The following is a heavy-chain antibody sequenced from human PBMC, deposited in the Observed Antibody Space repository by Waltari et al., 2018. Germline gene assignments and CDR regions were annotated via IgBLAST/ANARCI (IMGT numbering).Heavy chain of an antibody. D-gene: IGHD6-13*01. Sequence: QVQLQQWGAGLLKPSETLSLTCAVYGGSFSGYYWSWIRQPPGKGLEWIGEINHRGSTNFTPSLQSRVTISVDTSKNQFSLKLSSGTAADTAVYYCAGIIAAAGTSYWGQGTLVTVSS. CDR3: AGIIAAAGTSY. V-gene: IGHV4-34*01. CDR1: GGSFSGYY. CDR2: INHRGST. J-gene: IGHJ4*02.